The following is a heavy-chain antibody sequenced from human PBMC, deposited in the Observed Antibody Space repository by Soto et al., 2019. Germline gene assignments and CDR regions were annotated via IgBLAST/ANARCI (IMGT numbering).Heavy chain of an antibody. V-gene: IGHV1-69*12. J-gene: IGHJ6*02. Sequence: QVQLVQSGAEVKKPGSSVKVSCKASGGTFSRYAISWVRQAPGQGLEWMGGIIPIFGTANYAQKFQGRVTITADESTSTAYMELSSLRSEDTAVYYCARDLGGSGSHRGYYGMDVWGQGTTVTVSS. CDR3: ARDLGGSGSHRGYYGMDV. D-gene: IGHD3-10*01. CDR1: GGTFSRYA. CDR2: IIPIFGTA.